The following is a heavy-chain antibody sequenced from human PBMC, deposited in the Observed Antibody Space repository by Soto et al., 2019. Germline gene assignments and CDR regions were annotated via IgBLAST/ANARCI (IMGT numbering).Heavy chain of an antibody. CDR1: GDTISTGGYT. CDR2: IYYSRIT. Sequence: TSETLSLTCDFSGDTISTGGYTWAWIRQPPGKALEWIGYIYYSRITYYNPSLKSRVTISVDTSKNQFSLMLTSVTAADTAVYYCARLGGHCSSSSCFGFYVMDVWGQGTTVTVSS. V-gene: IGHV4-30-2*03. CDR3: ARLGGHCSSSSCFGFYVMDV. D-gene: IGHD2-2*01. J-gene: IGHJ6*02.